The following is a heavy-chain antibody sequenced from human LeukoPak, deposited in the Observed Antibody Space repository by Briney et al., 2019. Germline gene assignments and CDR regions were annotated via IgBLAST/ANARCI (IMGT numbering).Heavy chain of an antibody. CDR2: ISWNSGNI. CDR1: GFTFDDYA. CDR3: AKDRSPLVATIDFDY. V-gene: IGHV3-9*01. D-gene: IGHD5-12*01. J-gene: IGHJ4*02. Sequence: PGRSLRLSCAASGFTFDDYAMHWVRQAPGKGLEWVSGISWNSGNIGYADSVKGRFTISRDNAKNSLYLQMNSLRAEDTALYYCAKDRSPLVATIDFDYWGQGTLVTVSS.